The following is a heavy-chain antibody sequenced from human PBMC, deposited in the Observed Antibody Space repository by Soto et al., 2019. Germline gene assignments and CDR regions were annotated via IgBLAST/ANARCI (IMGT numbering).Heavy chain of an antibody. Sequence: PGGSLRLSCAASGFTFSSYEMNWVRQAPGKGLEWVSYISSSGSTIYYADSVKGRFTISRDNAKNSLYLQMNSLRAEDTAVYYCEVTGTTYFDYWGQGTLVTVSS. V-gene: IGHV3-48*03. CDR3: EVTGTTYFDY. J-gene: IGHJ4*02. CDR1: GFTFSSYE. D-gene: IGHD1-7*01. CDR2: ISSSGSTI.